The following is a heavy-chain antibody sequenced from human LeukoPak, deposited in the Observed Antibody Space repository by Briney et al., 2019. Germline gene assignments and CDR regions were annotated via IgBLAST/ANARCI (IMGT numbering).Heavy chain of an antibody. D-gene: IGHD5-12*01. Sequence: GGSLRLSCSASGFTFSTYWMSWVRQAPGKGLEWVANMRRDGNEIYYLDSVRGRFTISRDNAKNSLYLQMSSLRAEDTAVYYCVKREYSGYDNWGQGTLVTVSS. CDR2: MRRDGNEI. J-gene: IGHJ4*02. CDR1: GFTFSTYW. CDR3: VKREYSGYDN. V-gene: IGHV3-7*01.